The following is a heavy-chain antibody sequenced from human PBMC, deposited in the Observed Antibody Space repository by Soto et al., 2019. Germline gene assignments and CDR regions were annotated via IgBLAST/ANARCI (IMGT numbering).Heavy chain of an antibody. D-gene: IGHD6-13*01. J-gene: IGHJ6*02. CDR1: GFLFTSYG. CDR2: INSGGRE. V-gene: IGHV3-23*01. CDR3: ARIVSGYRSSWSPKGDYYGMDV. Sequence: PGGSLRLSCAASGFLFTSYGLNWVRQAPGKGLEWVSGINSGGREFYADSVKGRFTISRDNSKNTLYLQMNSLRAEDTAVYYCARIVSGYRSSWSPKGDYYGMDVWGQGTTVTVSS.